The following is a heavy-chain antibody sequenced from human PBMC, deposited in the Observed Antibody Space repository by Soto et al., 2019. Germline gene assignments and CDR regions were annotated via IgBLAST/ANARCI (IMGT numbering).Heavy chain of an antibody. CDR1: GFSFSSYG. CDR2: VSGGGGTT. D-gene: IGHD4-17*01. J-gene: IGHJ4*02. CDR3: AKDFTTVTSIFDS. V-gene: IGHV3-23*01. Sequence: PGGSLRLSCAASGFSFSSYGMSWVRQAPGTGLECVASVSGGGGTTYYADSVKGRFTIFRDNSKNTLYLQMNSLRAEDTAVYFCAKDFTTVTSIFDSWGQGTLNTVSS.